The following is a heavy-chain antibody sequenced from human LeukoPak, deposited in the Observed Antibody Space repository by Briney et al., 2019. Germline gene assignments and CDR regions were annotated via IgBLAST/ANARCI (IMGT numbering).Heavy chain of an antibody. CDR3: ARAARITMVRGALRYYGMDV. J-gene: IGHJ6*02. V-gene: IGHV1-69*04. CDR1: GGTFSSYA. Sequence: SVKVSCKASGGTFSSYAISWVRQAPGQGLEWVGRIIPILGIANYAQKFQGRVTITADKSTSTAYMELSSLRSEDTAVYYCARAARITMVRGALRYYGMDVWGQGTTVTVSS. D-gene: IGHD3-10*01. CDR2: IIPILGIA.